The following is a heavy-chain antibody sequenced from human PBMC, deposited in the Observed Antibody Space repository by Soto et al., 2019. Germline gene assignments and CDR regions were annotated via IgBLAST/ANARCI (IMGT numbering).Heavy chain of an antibody. CDR3: ARTRSAWSDFHYYSLDV. CDR2: ISTVSSTI. V-gene: IGHV3-48*02. J-gene: IGHJ6*02. Sequence: LRLSCAASGFTISSYSMNWVRQAPGKGLEWVSYISTVSSTIYYADSVKGRFTISRDNAKNSLYLQMNSLRDDDTAVYYCARTRSAWSDFHYYSLDVWGQGTTVTVSS. CDR1: GFTISSYS. D-gene: IGHD1-26*01.